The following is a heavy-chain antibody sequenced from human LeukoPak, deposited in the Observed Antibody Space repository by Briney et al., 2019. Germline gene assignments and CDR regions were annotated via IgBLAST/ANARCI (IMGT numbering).Heavy chain of an antibody. CDR3: ARLQYSAYGMDV. J-gene: IGHJ6*02. CDR2: ISWNSGSI. Sequence: GGSLRLSCAASGFTFDDYAMHWVRQAPGKGLEWVSGISWNSGSIGYADSVKGRFTISRDNAKNSLYLQMNSLRAEDTAVYYCARLQYSAYGMDVRGQGTTVTVSS. D-gene: IGHD4-11*01. CDR1: GFTFDDYA. V-gene: IGHV3-9*01.